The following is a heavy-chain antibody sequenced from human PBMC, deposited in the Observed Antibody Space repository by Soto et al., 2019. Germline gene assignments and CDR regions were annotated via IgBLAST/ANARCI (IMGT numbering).Heavy chain of an antibody. CDR1: GDSVSSDNYY. J-gene: IGHJ4*02. CDR3: ARDIRGYSRAFDY. V-gene: IGHV4-61*01. Sequence: SETLSLTCTVSGDSVSSDNYYWTWIRQPPGKGLEWIGYIYSSGSTNYNPSLKSRVTISLDTSRNQFSLKLTSVTAADTAVYYCARDIRGYSRAFDYWGQGTLVTVSS. CDR2: IYSSGST. D-gene: IGHD5-18*01.